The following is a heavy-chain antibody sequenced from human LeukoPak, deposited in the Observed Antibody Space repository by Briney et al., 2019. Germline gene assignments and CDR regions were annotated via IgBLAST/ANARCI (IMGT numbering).Heavy chain of an antibody. Sequence: PGRSLRLSCAASGFTFSSYGMHWVRQAPGKGLEWVAVIWYDGSNKYYADSVKGRFTISRDNSKNTLYLQMNSLRAEDTAVYYCAKSLGYYDSSGFYNRWFDPWGQGTLVTVSS. J-gene: IGHJ5*02. CDR2: IWYDGSNK. CDR1: GFTFSSYG. V-gene: IGHV3-33*06. CDR3: AKSLGYYDSSGFYNRWFDP. D-gene: IGHD3-22*01.